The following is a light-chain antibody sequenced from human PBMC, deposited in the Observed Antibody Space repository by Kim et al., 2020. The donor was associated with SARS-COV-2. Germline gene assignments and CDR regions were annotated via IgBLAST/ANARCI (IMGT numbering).Light chain of an antibody. CDR3: QQIHTAPSLT. Sequence: DIQMTQSPPSLSASVGDRVTIVCRASQSISTYLNWYQQKPGKAPKLLIYAASNLQSGVPSRFSGSGSGTDFTLTISSLQPEDFATYYCQQIHTAPSLTFGGGTKVDIK. V-gene: IGKV1-39*01. CDR1: QSISTY. J-gene: IGKJ4*01. CDR2: AAS.